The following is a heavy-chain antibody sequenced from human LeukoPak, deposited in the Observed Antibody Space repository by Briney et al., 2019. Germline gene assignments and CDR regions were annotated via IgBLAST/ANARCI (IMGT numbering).Heavy chain of an antibody. CDR3: ASGEVGVRKFYSDPFHY. CDR2: IYSAGST. V-gene: IGHV3-53*01. D-gene: IGHD2-15*01. CDR1: GFTVSSNY. J-gene: IGHJ4*02. Sequence: GGSLRLSCAASGFTVSSNYMSWVRQAPGKGLEWVSIIYSAGSTYYADSVRGRFTTSRDSSKNTVCLQMNSLRVEDTAVYYCASGEVGVRKFYSDPFHYWGQGTLVTVSP.